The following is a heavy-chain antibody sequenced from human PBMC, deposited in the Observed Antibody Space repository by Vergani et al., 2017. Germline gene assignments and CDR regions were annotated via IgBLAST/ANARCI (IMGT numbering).Heavy chain of an antibody. CDR1: GYTFTGYY. Sequence: QVQLVQSGAEVKKPGASVKVSCKASGYTFTGYYMHWVRQAPGQGLEWMGWINPNIGGTNYAQNFQGRVTMTRDTSISTAYMVLRRLRSDDTAVYYCARGQWLPTLSFYYWGQGTLVTVSS. J-gene: IGHJ4*02. CDR3: ARGQWLPTLSFYY. V-gene: IGHV1-2*02. CDR2: INPNIGGT. D-gene: IGHD6-19*01.